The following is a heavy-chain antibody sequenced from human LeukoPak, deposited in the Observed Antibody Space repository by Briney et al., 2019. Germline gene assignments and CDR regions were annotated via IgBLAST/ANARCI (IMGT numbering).Heavy chain of an antibody. J-gene: IGHJ5*02. CDR1: GGTFSSYT. V-gene: IGHV1-69*02. D-gene: IGHD3-3*02. CDR2: IIPILGIA. CDR3: ARVTFRNWFDP. Sequence: SVKVSCKASGGTFSSYTISWVRQAPGQGLEWMGRIIPILGIANYAQKFQGRVTITADKSTSTAYMELSSLRSEDTAVYYCARVTFRNWFDPWGQGTLVTVSS.